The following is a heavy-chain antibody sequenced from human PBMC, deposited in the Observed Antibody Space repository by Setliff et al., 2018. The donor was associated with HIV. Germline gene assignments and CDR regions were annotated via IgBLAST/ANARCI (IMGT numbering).Heavy chain of an antibody. CDR3: VRLNRGSTWSIASDRGFFDP. CDR2: VYPGDSDS. CDR1: GYTFTHYW. V-gene: IGHV5-51*01. D-gene: IGHD3-10*01. Sequence: GESLQISCKASGYTFTHYWIGWVRQMPGKGLEWMGFVYPGDSDSRYSPSLQGQVTISADTSLKTAHLQWSSLKASDTATYFCVRLNRGSTWSIASDRGFFDPWGQGTLVTVSS. J-gene: IGHJ5*02.